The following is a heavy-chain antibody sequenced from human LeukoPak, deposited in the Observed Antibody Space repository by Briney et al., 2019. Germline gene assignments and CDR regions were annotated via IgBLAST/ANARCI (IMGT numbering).Heavy chain of an antibody. V-gene: IGHV3-23*01. D-gene: IGHD6-13*01. CDR3: AKRGLVAAAGRYLGY. CDR2: ISDDGGGT. Sequence: GGSLRLSCAASGFTFSSYAMNWVRQAPGTGLEWVSSISDDGGGTYYADSVKGRFTISRDNSKNTLYLQMNSLRADDTAIYYCAKRGLVAAAGRYLGYWGQGALVTVSS. CDR1: GFTFSSYA. J-gene: IGHJ4*02.